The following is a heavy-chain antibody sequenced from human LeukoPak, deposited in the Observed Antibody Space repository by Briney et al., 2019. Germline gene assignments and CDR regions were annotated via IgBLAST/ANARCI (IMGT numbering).Heavy chain of an antibody. V-gene: IGHV3-53*01. CDR2: IYSGGST. CDR3: ARLWFGESNWFDP. Sequence: GGSLRLSCAASGFTVSSNYMSWVRQAPGKGLGWVSVIYSGGSTYYADSVKGRFTISRDNSKNTLYLQMNSLRAEDTAVYYCARLWFGESNWFDPWGQGTLVTVSS. CDR1: GFTVSSNY. J-gene: IGHJ5*02. D-gene: IGHD3-10*01.